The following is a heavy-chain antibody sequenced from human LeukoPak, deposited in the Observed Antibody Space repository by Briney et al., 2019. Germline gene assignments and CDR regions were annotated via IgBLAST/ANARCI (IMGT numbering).Heavy chain of an antibody. CDR1: GFTFSASP. Sequence: PGGSLRLSCAASGFTFSASPMHWVRQASGKGLEWVGRITGTHATAYSVTVEGRFTISRDDSKHTTYLQMNSLETEDTAVYYCTREGCGATSCYTNDYWGQGTLVTVSS. CDR3: TREGCGATSCYTNDY. J-gene: IGHJ4*02. D-gene: IGHD2-2*02. V-gene: IGHV3-73*01. CDR2: ITGTHAT.